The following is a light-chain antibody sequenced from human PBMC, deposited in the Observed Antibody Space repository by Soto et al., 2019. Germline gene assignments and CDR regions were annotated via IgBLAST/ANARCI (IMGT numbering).Light chain of an antibody. J-gene: IGKJ1*01. CDR1: QSLSSSY. CDR2: GAS. CDR3: QQYGSSPWT. Sequence: EIVLTQSPGTLSLSPGERATVSCRASQSLSSSYLAWYQQKPGQAPRLLIYGASSRATGIPDRFTGSGSGTDFTLTVSRLEPEDFAVYYCQQYGSSPWTFGQGTKVDIK. V-gene: IGKV3-20*01.